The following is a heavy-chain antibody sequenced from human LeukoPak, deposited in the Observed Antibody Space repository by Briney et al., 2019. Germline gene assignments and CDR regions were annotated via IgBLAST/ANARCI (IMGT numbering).Heavy chain of an antibody. Sequence: GGSLRLSCAASGFTFSSYAMSWVRQTPGKGLEWVSLIIGSGNSIHYADSVKGRFTVSRDNFKNTVFLQLNNLRPEDTAVYYCAKHGDNVWGSFRFGLDSWGQGTLVIVSS. CDR1: GFTFSSYA. D-gene: IGHD3-16*02. V-gene: IGHV3-23*01. CDR2: IIGSGNSI. CDR3: AKHGDNVWGSFRFGLDS. J-gene: IGHJ4*02.